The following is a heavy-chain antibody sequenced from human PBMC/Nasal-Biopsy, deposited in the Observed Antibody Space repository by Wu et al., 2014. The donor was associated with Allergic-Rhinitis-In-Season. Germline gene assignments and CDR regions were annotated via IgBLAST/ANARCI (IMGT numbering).Heavy chain of an antibody. Sequence: VKVSCKASGYTFTNNGISWVRQAPGQGLEWMGWISVHSDRTYYAQNFQGRVTLTADTATGTAYMQLENLTSDDTAVYYCARDLADHDLGGYRNGWQHWGQGTLVRVSS. CDR1: GYTFTNNG. CDR3: ARDLADHDLGGYRNGWQH. CDR2: ISVHSDRT. V-gene: IGHV1-18*04. J-gene: IGHJ1*01. D-gene: IGHD5-18*01.